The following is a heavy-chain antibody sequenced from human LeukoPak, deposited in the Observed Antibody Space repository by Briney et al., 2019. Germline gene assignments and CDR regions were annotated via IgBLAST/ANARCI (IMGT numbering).Heavy chain of an antibody. J-gene: IGHJ4*02. Sequence: GGSLRLSCAASGFTFSSYGMHWVRQAPGEGLEWVAFIRYDGSNKYYADSVKGRFTISRDNSKNTLYLQMNSLRAEDTAVYYCAKGGYGYSYGEGNDYWGQGTLVTVSS. V-gene: IGHV3-30*02. CDR3: AKGGYGYSYGEGNDY. D-gene: IGHD5-18*01. CDR1: GFTFSSYG. CDR2: IRYDGSNK.